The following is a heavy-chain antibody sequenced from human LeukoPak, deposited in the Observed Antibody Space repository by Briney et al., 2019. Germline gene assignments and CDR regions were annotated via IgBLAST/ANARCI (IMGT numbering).Heavy chain of an antibody. V-gene: IGHV3-30*02. CDR2: IRYDGGNK. J-gene: IGHJ4*02. D-gene: IGHD6-19*01. CDR1: GFTFSTFG. CDR3: VKRIVVADKFDY. Sequence: GGSLRLSCVASGFTFSTFGMHWVRQAPGKGLEWVAFIRYDGGNKYYADSVKGRFTTSRDNSKNTLYLQMDSLRVEDTAVYYCVKRIVVADKFDYWGQGSLVTVSS.